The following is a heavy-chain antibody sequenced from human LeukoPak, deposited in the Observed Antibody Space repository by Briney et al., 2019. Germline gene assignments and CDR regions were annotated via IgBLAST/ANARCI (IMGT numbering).Heavy chain of an antibody. J-gene: IGHJ6*01. CDR3: AMGCSSTSWRGYYYYGMDV. CDR1: GFTVSSNY. V-gene: IGHV3-53*01. Sequence: GGSLRLSCAASGFTVSSNYMSWVRQAPGKGLEWVSVIYSGGSTYYSDSVTGRFTISRDNSKNTLYLQMNSLRAEDTAVYYCAMGCSSTSWRGYYYYGMDVWGQGTTVTVSS. CDR2: IYSGGST. D-gene: IGHD2-2*01.